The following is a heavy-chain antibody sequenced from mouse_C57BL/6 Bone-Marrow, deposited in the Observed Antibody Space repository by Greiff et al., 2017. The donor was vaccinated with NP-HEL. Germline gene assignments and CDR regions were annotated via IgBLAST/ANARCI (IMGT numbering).Heavy chain of an antibody. CDR1: GYSITSGYY. V-gene: IGHV3-6*01. J-gene: IGHJ2*01. Sequence: EVQLVESGPGLVKPSQSLSLTCSVTGYSITSGYYWNWIRQFPGNKLEWMGYISYDGSNNYNPSLKNRISITRDTSKNQFFLKLNSVTTEDTATYYCARERDSSGSYYFDYWGQGTTLTVSS. CDR2: ISYDGSN. CDR3: ARERDSSGSYYFDY. D-gene: IGHD3-2*02.